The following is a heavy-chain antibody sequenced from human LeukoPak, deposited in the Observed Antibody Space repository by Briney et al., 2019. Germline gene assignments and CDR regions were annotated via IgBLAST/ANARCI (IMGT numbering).Heavy chain of an antibody. CDR3: ARGPSRRYYDSSGYYRVYYYYGMDV. D-gene: IGHD3-22*01. CDR1: GGTFSSYA. V-gene: IGHV1-69*13. Sequence: SVKVSCKASGGTFSSYAICRVRQAPGQGLEWMGGIIPIFGTANYAQKFQGRVTITADESTSTAYMELSSLRSEDTAVYYCARGPSRRYYDSSGYYRVYYYYGMDVWGQGTTVTVSS. CDR2: IIPIFGTA. J-gene: IGHJ6*02.